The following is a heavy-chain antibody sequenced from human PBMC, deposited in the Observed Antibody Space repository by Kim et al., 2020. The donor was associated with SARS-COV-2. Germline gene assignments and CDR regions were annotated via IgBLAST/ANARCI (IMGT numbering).Heavy chain of an antibody. Sequence: SETLSLTCTVSGGSISSYYWSWIRQPPGKGLEWIGYIYYSGSTNYNPSLKSRVTISVDTSKNQFSLKLSSVTAADTAVYYCARITRGYSYGLSPYFDYWGQGTLVTVSS. CDR1: GGSISSYY. D-gene: IGHD5-18*01. J-gene: IGHJ4*02. CDR2: IYYSGST. V-gene: IGHV4-59*01. CDR3: ARITRGYSYGLSPYFDY.